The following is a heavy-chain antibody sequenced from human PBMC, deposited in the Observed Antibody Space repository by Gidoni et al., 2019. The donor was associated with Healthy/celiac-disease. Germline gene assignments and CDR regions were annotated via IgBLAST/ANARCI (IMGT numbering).Heavy chain of an antibody. Sequence: QVQLVESGGGVVQPGRSLRLSCAASGFTFSSYGMHWVRQAPGKGLEWLAVIWYDGSNKDYADSVKGRFTISRDNSKNTLYLQMNSLRAEDTAVYYCARDRAGATRGGYFDYWGQGTLVTVSS. V-gene: IGHV3-33*01. J-gene: IGHJ4*02. D-gene: IGHD1-26*01. CDR3: ARDRAGATRGGYFDY. CDR2: IWYDGSNK. CDR1: GFTFSSYG.